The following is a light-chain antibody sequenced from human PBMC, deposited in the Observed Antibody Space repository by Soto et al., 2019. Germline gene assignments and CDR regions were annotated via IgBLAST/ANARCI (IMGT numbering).Light chain of an antibody. CDR3: AAWDDSLNGRV. CDR2: SNN. V-gene: IGLV1-44*01. CDR1: YSNLKTNI. Sequence: QLVLTQPPSASGTPGQRVSISCSGSYSNLKTNIVNWYQHLPGTAPKLLIFSNNQRPSGVPDRFSGSKSGTSASLAITGLQSEDEADYYCAAWDDSLNGRVFGGGTKLTVL. J-gene: IGLJ2*01.